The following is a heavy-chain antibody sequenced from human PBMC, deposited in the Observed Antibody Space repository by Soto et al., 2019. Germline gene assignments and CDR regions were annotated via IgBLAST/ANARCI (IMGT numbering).Heavy chain of an antibody. Sequence: PGGSLRLSCAASGFTFSSYAMHWVRQAPGKGLEWVSVIYSGGSTYYADSVKGRFTISRDNSKNTLYLQMNSLRAEDTAVYYCARAPYSSCWPEYFQHWGQGTLVTVSS. CDR1: GFTFSSYA. CDR3: ARAPYSSCWPEYFQH. D-gene: IGHD6-19*01. J-gene: IGHJ1*01. CDR2: IYSGGST. V-gene: IGHV3-53*01.